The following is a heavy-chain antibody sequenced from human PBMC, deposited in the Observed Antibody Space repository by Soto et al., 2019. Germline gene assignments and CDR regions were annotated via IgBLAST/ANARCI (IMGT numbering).Heavy chain of an antibody. CDR1: GGSFSCYY. D-gene: IGHD1-26*01. CDR3: ARGATASRNFQH. Sequence: SETLSLTCAVYGGSFSCYYWSWIRLPPGKGLEWIGEINHSGSTNYNPSLKSRVTISVDTSKNQFSLKLSSVTAADTAVYYCARGATASRNFQHWGQGTLVTVSS. J-gene: IGHJ1*01. V-gene: IGHV4-34*01. CDR2: INHSGST.